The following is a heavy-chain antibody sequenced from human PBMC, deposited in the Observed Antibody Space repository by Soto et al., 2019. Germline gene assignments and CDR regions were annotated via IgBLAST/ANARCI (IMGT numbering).Heavy chain of an antibody. CDR2: IYYSGST. Sequence: SETLSLTCTVSVGSISSYYWSWIRQPPGKGLEWIGYIYYSGSTNYNPSLKSRVTISVDTSKNQFSLKLSSVTAADTAVYYCASVTRTCISTSCYRYYYGMDVWGQGTTVTVSS. CDR1: VGSISSYY. D-gene: IGHD2-2*02. CDR3: ASVTRTCISTSCYRYYYGMDV. J-gene: IGHJ6*02. V-gene: IGHV4-59*01.